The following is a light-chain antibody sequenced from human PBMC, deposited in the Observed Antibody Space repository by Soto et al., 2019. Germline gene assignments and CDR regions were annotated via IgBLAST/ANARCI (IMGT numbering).Light chain of an antibody. J-gene: IGKJ2*01. CDR1: QGIASG. CDR2: DAS. V-gene: IGKV1-13*02. Sequence: AIQLTQSPSSLAASTGDRVTISCRASQGIASGLAWYQQKPGKAPKLLIQDASSLESGVPSRFSGSGSGTDFTLTISSLQPEDFATYHCQQVNSNPFTFGGGTKLEI. CDR3: QQVNSNPFT.